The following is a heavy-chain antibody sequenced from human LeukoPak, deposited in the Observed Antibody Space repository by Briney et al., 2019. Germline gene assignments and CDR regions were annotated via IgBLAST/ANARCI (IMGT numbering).Heavy chain of an antibody. D-gene: IGHD1-14*01. J-gene: IGHJ4*02. CDR3: AXXGPHPGYFDY. Sequence: PSETLSLTCAVYGGSFSGYYWSWIRQPPGKGLEWIGEINHSGSTNYNPSLKSRVTISVDTSKNQFSLKLSSVTAADTAVYFCAXXGPHPGYFDYWGQGTLVTVSS. CDR2: INHSGST. V-gene: IGHV4-34*01. CDR1: GGSFSGYY.